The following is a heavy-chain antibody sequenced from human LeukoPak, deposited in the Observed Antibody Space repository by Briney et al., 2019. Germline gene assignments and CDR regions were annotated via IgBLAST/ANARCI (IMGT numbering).Heavy chain of an antibody. J-gene: IGHJ4*02. D-gene: IGHD5-12*01. V-gene: IGHV3-30-3*01. Sequence: GGSLRLSCAASGFTFSSYAMHWVRQAPGKGLEWVAVISYDGSNKYYADSVEGRFTISRDNSKNTLYLQMNSLRDEDTAVYYCEIGGVATTVPFDYWGQGTLVTVSS. CDR3: EIGGVATTVPFDY. CDR1: GFTFSSYA. CDR2: ISYDGSNK.